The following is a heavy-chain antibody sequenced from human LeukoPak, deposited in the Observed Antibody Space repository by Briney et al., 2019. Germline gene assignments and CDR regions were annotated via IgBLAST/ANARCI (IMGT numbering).Heavy chain of an antibody. J-gene: IGHJ2*01. V-gene: IGHV3-74*01. CDR3: ARDRGRFIAALSYWYFDL. CDR2: INGDGSDT. CDR1: GFSFKDSW. Sequence: GVSLRLSCAASGFSFKDSWMYWVRQAPGKGLVWVSHINGDGSDTNYVDSVKGRFTISRDNSKNTVYLQMNSLRAEDTAVYYCARDRGRFIAALSYWYFDLWGRGTLVTVSS. D-gene: IGHD6-6*01.